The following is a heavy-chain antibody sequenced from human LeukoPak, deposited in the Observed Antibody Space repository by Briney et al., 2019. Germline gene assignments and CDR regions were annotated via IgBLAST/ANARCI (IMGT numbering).Heavy chain of an antibody. CDR2: IGGSGGST. J-gene: IGHJ6*02. V-gene: IGHV3-23*01. Sequence: PGGSLRLSCAASGFTFSSYAMSWVRQAPGKRLEWVSAIGGSGGSTYYADSVKGRLTISRDNSKNTLYLQMNSLRAEDTAVYYCAKGAGYCSGGSCYSAVLHYGMDVWGQGTTVTVSS. D-gene: IGHD2-15*01. CDR1: GFTFSSYA. CDR3: AKGAGYCSGGSCYSAVLHYGMDV.